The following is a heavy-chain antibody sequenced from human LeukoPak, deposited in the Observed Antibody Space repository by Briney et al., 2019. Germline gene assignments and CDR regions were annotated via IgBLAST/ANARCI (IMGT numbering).Heavy chain of an antibody. CDR3: ARGRRDGSYYFDY. V-gene: IGHV4-59*01. J-gene: IGHJ4*02. Sequence: SETLSLTCTVSGGSINSYFWSWIRQSPGKGLEWIGYVYHTGSTNYNPSLKSHFTISMDTSKNQFSLKLSSVTVADTAVYYCARGRRDGSYYFDYWGQGTLVTVSS. CDR2: VYHTGST. CDR1: GGSINSYF.